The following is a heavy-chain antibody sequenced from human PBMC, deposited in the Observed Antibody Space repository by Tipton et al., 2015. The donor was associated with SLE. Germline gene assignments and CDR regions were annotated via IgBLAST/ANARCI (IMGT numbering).Heavy chain of an antibody. V-gene: IGHV3-30*02. CDR2: IRYDGSKQ. Sequence: SLRLSCADSGLTFNNNWMSWVRQAPGKGPGWVAFIRYDGSKQYYADSVKGRFTISRDNSKNTVYLQLNSLRREDTAMCYCAKDGGRDYFDYWGQGTLVTVSS. CDR1: GLTFNNNW. CDR3: AKDGGRDYFDY. J-gene: IGHJ4*02. D-gene: IGHD1-14*01.